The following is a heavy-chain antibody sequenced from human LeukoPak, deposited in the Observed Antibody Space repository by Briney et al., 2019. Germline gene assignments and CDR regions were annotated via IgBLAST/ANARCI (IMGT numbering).Heavy chain of an antibody. V-gene: IGHV5-51*01. Sequence: WIRQPPGKGLEWMGIIYPGDSDTRYSPSFQGQVTISADKSISTAYLQWSSLKASDTAMYYCATTTGEYYFDYWGQGTLVTVSS. J-gene: IGHJ4*02. D-gene: IGHD4-11*01. CDR3: ATTTGEYYFDY. CDR2: IYPGDSDT.